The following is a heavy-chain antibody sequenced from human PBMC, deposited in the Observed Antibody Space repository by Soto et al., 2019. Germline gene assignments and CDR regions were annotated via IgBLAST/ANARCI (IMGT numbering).Heavy chain of an antibody. J-gene: IGHJ2*01. CDR2: INDRGSI. D-gene: IGHD3-9*01. CDR3: ARESHDILTGPPWVWYFDL. Sequence: QVQLQQWGAGPLRPLETLSLTCGVSGGSFSGYYCAWIRQSPGKGLGWIGEINDRGSINYNPSLKSRVRISVDTSKNHYSLTLRSVTAADTAVYYCARESHDILTGPPWVWYFDLWGRGTLVSVSS. V-gene: IGHV4-34*01. CDR1: GGSFSGYY.